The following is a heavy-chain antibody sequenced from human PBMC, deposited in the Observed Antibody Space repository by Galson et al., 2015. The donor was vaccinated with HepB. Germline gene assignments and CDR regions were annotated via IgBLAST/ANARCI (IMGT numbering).Heavy chain of an antibody. V-gene: IGHV3-64D*06. CDR2: ISSNGGST. CDR1: GFTFSSYA. D-gene: IGHD2-2*01. Sequence: SLRLSCAASGFTFSSYAMHWVRQAPGKGLEYVSAISSNGGSTYYADSVKGRFTISRDNSKNTLYLQMSSLRAVDTAVYYCVKEARYCSSTSCHRAHDYWGQGTLVTVSS. CDR3: VKEARYCSSTSCHRAHDY. J-gene: IGHJ4*02.